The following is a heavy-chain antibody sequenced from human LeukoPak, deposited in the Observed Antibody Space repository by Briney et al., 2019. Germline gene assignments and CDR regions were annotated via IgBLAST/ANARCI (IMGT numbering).Heavy chain of an antibody. CDR2: IYYSGST. J-gene: IGHJ6*02. V-gene: IGHV4-59*01. CDR3: ARAPYYYYGMDV. Sequence: PSETLSLTCTVSGGSISSYYWSWIRQPPGKGLEWIGYIYYSGSTNYNPSLKSRVTISVDTSKNQFSLKLSSVTAADTAVYYCARAPYYYYGMDVWGQGTTVTVPS. CDR1: GGSISSYY.